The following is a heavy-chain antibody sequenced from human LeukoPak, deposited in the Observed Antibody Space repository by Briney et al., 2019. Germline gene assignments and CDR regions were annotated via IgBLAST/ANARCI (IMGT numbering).Heavy chain of an antibody. CDR1: AFTFSSYS. D-gene: IGHD6-19*01. CDR2: ISSSSSYI. J-gene: IGHJ6*03. V-gene: IGHV3-21*01. CDR3: ARDAVAGTFRYYYYMDV. Sequence: GGSLRLSCAASAFTFSSYSMNWVRQGLGKGLEWVLSISSSSSYIYYADSVKGRFTISRDNAKNSLYLQMNSLRAEDTAVYYCARDAVAGTFRYYYYMDVWGKGTTVTVSS.